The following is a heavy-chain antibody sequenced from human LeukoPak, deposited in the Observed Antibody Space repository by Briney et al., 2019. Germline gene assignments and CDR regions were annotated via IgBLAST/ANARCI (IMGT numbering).Heavy chain of an antibody. J-gene: IGHJ4*02. V-gene: IGHV3-23*01. CDR1: GFTFRSYA. CDR3: AKRLDYYDSGAYKYYFDY. D-gene: IGHD3-22*01. CDR2: ISGIGGST. Sequence: GGSLRLSCAASGFTFRSYAMSWVRQAPGKGLEWVSGISGIGGSTYYADSVKGRFTISRDNSKNTLYLQMNSLRAEDTAVYYCAKRLDYYDSGAYKYYFDYWGQGTLVTVSS.